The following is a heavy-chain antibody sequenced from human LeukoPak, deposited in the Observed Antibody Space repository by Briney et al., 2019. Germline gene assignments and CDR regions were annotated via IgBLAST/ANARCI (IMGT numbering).Heavy chain of an antibody. CDR2: IYSGGST. J-gene: IGHJ4*02. V-gene: IGHV3-53*01. Sequence: PGGSLILSCAASGFTVSSNYMSWVRQAPGKGLEWVSVIYSGGSTYYADSVKGRFTISRDNSKNTLYLQMNSLRAEDTAVYYCARGTSYYYDSSGYYSDYWGQGTLVTVSS. D-gene: IGHD3-22*01. CDR3: ARGTSYYYDSSGYYSDY. CDR1: GFTVSSNY.